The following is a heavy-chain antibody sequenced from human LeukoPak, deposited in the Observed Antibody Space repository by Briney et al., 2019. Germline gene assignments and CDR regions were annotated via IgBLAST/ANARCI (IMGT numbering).Heavy chain of an antibody. D-gene: IGHD6-19*01. V-gene: IGHV4-59*01. CDR3: AREVYSSGWYFYGMDV. CDR2: IYYSGST. Sequence: PSETLSLTCTGSGGSISSYYWSWIRQPPGKGLEWIGYIYYSGSTNYNPSLKSRVTISVDTSKNQVSLKLSSVTEPDTAVHYCAREVYSSGWYFYGMDVWGQGTTVTVSS. CDR1: GGSISSYY. J-gene: IGHJ6*02.